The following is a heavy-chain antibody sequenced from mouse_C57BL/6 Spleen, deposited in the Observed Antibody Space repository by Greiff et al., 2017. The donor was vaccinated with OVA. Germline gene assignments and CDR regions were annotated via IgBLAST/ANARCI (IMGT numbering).Heavy chain of an antibody. D-gene: IGHD1-1*01. CDR3: AREGLITTVVGYFDY. CDR2: INPNNGGT. Sequence: EVQLQQSGPELVKPGASVKISCKASGYTFTDYYMNWVKQSHGKSLEWIGDINPNNGGTSYNQKFKGKATLTVDKSSSTAYMELRSLTSEDSAVYYCAREGLITTVVGYFDYWGQGTTLTVSS. CDR1: GYTFTDYY. J-gene: IGHJ2*01. V-gene: IGHV1-26*01.